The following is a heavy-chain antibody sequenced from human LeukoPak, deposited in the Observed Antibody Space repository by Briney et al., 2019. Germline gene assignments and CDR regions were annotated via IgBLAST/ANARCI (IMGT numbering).Heavy chain of an antibody. CDR3: ARHNVGRGQWLISDY. D-gene: IGHD6-19*01. CDR2: IYYSGST. V-gene: IGHV4-59*08. CDR1: GGSISSYY. J-gene: IGHJ4*02. Sequence: SETLSLTCTVSGGSISSYYWSWIRQPPGKGLEWIGYIYYSGSTNYNPSLKSRVTISVDTSKNQFSLKLSSVTAADTAVYYCARHNVGRGQWLISDYWGQGTLVTVSS.